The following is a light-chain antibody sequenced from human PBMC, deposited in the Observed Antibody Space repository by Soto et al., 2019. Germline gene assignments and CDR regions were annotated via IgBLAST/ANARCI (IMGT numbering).Light chain of an antibody. CDR3: QPRSSLPLT. J-gene: IGKJ4*01. V-gene: IGKV3-11*01. CDR2: DAF. CDR1: QSVGSY. Sequence: EIVLTQSPATLSLSPGERATLSCRASQSVGSYFAWYQQKPGQAPRLLIYDAFSRATGIPARFSGSGSGTDFPPTISSLEPEDFAVYFCQPRSSLPLTFGRGTMVGIQ.